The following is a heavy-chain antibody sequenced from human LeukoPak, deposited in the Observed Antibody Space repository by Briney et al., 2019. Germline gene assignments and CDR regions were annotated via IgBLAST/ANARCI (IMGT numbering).Heavy chain of an antibody. D-gene: IGHD1-26*01. CDR2: ISYDGSNK. V-gene: IGHV3-30*18. Sequence: PGGSLRLSCAASGFTFSSYGMHWVRQAPGKGLEWVAVISYDGSNKYYADSVKGRFTISRDNSKNTLYLQMNSLRAEDTAVYYCAKDQGRFVGPSEHWGQGTLVTVSS. J-gene: IGHJ4*02. CDR3: AKDQGRFVGPSEH. CDR1: GFTFSSYG.